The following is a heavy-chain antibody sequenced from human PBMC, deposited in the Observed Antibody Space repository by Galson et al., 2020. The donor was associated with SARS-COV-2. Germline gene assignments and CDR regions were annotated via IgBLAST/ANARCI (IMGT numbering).Heavy chain of an antibody. CDR2: ISSSSSTI. Sequence: GESLKISCAASGFTFSSYSMNWVRQAPGKGLEWVSYISSSSSTIYYADSVNGRFTISRDNAKNSLYLQMNSLRAEDTAVYYCARVSLYYYYYGMDVWGQGTTVTVSS. CDR1: GFTFSSYS. V-gene: IGHV3-48*01. J-gene: IGHJ6*02. CDR3: ARVSLYYYYYGMDV.